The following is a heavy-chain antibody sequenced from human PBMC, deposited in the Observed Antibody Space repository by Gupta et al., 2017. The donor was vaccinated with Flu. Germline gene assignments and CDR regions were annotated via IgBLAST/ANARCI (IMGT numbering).Heavy chain of an antibody. D-gene: IGHD1-7*01. CDR1: GGSFSGYY. J-gene: IGHJ4*02. CDR3: ARIWSRQTRKAFDY. V-gene: IGHV4-34*01. Sequence: QVQLQQWGAGLLKPSETLSLTCAVYGGSFSGYYWSWIRQPPGKGLEWIGEINHSGSTNYNPSLKSRITISVDRSKNQFSLKLSSVTAADTAVYYCARIWSRQTRKAFDYWGQGTLVTVSS. CDR2: INHSGST.